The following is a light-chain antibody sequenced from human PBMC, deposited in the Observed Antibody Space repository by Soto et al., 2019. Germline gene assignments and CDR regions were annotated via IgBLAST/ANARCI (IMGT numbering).Light chain of an antibody. Sequence: DIQMTQSPSSLSASVGDRVTITCRASQGISNYLARYQQKPGKVPKLLIYAASTLQSGVPSRFSGSGSGTDFTLTISSLQPEDAATYYCQKYNSPQVTVGPGTKVDIK. J-gene: IGKJ3*01. CDR3: QKYNSPQVT. CDR1: QGISNY. V-gene: IGKV1-27*01. CDR2: AAS.